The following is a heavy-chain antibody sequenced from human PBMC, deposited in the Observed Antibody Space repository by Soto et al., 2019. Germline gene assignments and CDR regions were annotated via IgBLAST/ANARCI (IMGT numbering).Heavy chain of an antibody. Sequence: PSQTLSLTCVISGDSVSSNSAAWNWIRHSPSRGLEWLGRTYYRSKWYKEYAASVKSRITINPDTSKNQFSLQLNSVSPEDTAVYYCARTVGWLDPWGQGSLVTVSS. CDR1: GDSVSSNSAA. CDR3: ARTVGWLDP. CDR2: TYYRSKWYK. D-gene: IGHD1-26*01. J-gene: IGHJ5*02. V-gene: IGHV6-1*01.